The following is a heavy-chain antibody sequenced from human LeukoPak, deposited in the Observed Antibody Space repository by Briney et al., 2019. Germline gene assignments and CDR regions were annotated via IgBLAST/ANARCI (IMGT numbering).Heavy chain of an antibody. D-gene: IGHD4-17*01. Sequence: RASVKVSCKASGYTFTFTNYYMHWVRQATGQGFEWMGIINPNGGTTSYAQKFQDRVTMTRDTSTSTAYMELSSLRSEDTAVYYCARALDYAELDSWGQGTLVTVSS. CDR2: INPNGGTT. CDR3: ARALDYAELDS. V-gene: IGHV1-46*01. J-gene: IGHJ5*01. CDR1: GYTFTFTNYY.